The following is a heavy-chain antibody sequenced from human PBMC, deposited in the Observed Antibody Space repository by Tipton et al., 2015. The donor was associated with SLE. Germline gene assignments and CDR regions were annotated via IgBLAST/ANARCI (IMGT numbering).Heavy chain of an antibody. Sequence: GLVKPSETLSLTCTVSGDSINSSPYYWAWIRQPPGRGLEWIGTIYSSGSTYYNPSLRSRVTISVDTSKNQFSLNLHSVTAADSAVYYCAREGPRTRRRYYFDYWGQGTLVTVSS. CDR3: AREGPRTRRRYYFDY. D-gene: IGHD1-14*01. V-gene: IGHV4-39*07. CDR2: IYSSGST. J-gene: IGHJ4*02. CDR1: GDSINSSPYY.